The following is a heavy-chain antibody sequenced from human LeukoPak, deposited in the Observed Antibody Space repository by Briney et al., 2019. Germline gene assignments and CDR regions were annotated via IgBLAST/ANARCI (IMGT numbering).Heavy chain of an antibody. J-gene: IGHJ4*02. CDR2: TYYRSKLYN. V-gene: IGHV6-1*01. CDR1: GDSVSSNSAA. D-gene: IGHD3-10*01. Sequence: SQTLSLTCAISGDSVSSNSAAWNWIRQSPSRGLEWLGRTYYRSKLYNDYAVSVKSRITINPDTSKNQFSLQLNSVTPEDTAVYYCARERDRKMGRGSDFDYWGQGTLVTVSS. CDR3: ARERDRKMGRGSDFDY.